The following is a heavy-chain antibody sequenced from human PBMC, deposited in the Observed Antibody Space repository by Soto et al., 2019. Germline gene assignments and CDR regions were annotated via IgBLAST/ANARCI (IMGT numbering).Heavy chain of an antibody. CDR3: ERRVAVAGLDY. J-gene: IGHJ4*02. D-gene: IGHD6-19*01. CDR2: ISYDGNKK. CDR1: GFTLSSYS. Sequence: QVQLVESGGGVVQPGRSLRLSCAASGFTLSSYSMHWVRQAPGKGLEWVGVISYDGNKKYYRDSVKGRFSISRDTTNNTVQLQMNSLRPDDTAVYYCERRVAVAGLDYWGQGSLVTVSS. V-gene: IGHV3-30-3*01.